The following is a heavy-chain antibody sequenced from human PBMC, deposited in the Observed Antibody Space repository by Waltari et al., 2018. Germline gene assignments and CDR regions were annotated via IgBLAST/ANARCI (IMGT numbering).Heavy chain of an antibody. V-gene: IGHV4-61*02. D-gene: IGHD3-3*01. CDR1: GDSISNGSSH. CDR3: AREEGRYYNFWNGYYAFDN. J-gene: IGHJ4*02. Sequence: QEQLQESGPGLVKPSQTLSLTCTVSGDSISNGSSHWSWIRQPAGKRLEWIGRIYTSGGFNSPPSLKNRVTISIDTSKNQFSLDLMSVTAADTAIYYCAREEGRYYNFWNGYYAFDNWGQGTLVTVSS. CDR2: IYTSGGF.